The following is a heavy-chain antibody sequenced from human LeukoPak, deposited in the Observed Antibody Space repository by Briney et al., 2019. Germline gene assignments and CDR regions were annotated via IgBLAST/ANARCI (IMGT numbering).Heavy chain of an antibody. Sequence: SGGSLRLSCAASGFTFSSYVMHWVRQAPGKGLEWVAIISYDGSNEYYADSVKGRFTISRDNSKNTLYLQMNSLRAEDTAVYFCVRDVGAVRGEVYFDYWGQGTLVTVSS. V-gene: IGHV3-30*04. CDR2: ISYDGSNE. D-gene: IGHD3-10*01. CDR1: GFTFSSYV. J-gene: IGHJ4*02. CDR3: VRDVGAVRGEVYFDY.